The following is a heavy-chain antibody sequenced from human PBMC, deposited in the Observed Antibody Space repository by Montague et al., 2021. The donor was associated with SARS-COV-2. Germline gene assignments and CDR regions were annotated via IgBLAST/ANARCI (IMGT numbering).Heavy chain of an antibody. V-gene: IGHV4-4*07. Sequence: SETLSLTCTVSGGSISSYYWSWIRQPAGKGLEWIGLIYTSGSTNYNPSLKSRVTMSLDTSKNQFSLKLRSVTAADTAVYSCARGAFGMGAFDIWGQGTMVTVSS. D-gene: IGHD1-14*01. CDR2: IYTSGST. J-gene: IGHJ3*02. CDR3: ARGAFGMGAFDI. CDR1: GGSISSYY.